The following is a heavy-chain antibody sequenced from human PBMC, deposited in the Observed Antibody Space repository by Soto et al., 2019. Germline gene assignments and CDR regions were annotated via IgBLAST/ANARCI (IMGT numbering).Heavy chain of an antibody. D-gene: IGHD2-2*01. CDR2: ISGSGGST. CDR1: GFTFSSYA. Sequence: GGSQRLSCAASGFTFSSYAMSWVRQAPGKGLEWVSAISGSGGSTYYADSVKGRFTISRDNSKNTLYLQMNSLRAEDTAVYYCAKDHCSSTSCYEYFQHWGQGTLVTVSS. V-gene: IGHV3-23*01. J-gene: IGHJ1*01. CDR3: AKDHCSSTSCYEYFQH.